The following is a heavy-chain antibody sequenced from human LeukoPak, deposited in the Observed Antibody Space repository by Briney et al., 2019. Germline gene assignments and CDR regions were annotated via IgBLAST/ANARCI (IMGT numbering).Heavy chain of an antibody. J-gene: IGHJ6*02. Sequence: GGSLRLSCAASGFTFSSYAMSWVRQAPGKGLEWVSAISGSGGSTYYADSVKGRFTISRDNSKNTLYLQMNSLRAEDTAVYYCATRGDPAADYYYGMDVWGQGTTITVSS. CDR2: ISGSGGST. V-gene: IGHV3-23*01. D-gene: IGHD2-21*02. CDR1: GFTFSSYA. CDR3: ATRGDPAADYYYGMDV.